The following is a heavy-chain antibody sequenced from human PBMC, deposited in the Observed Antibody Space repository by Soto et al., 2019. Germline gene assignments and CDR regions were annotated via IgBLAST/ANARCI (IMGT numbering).Heavy chain of an antibody. CDR3: ARWGTTGGLDV. CDR1: GFTFRSFV. Sequence: QVQLVESGGGVVQPGTSLRLSCVGSGFTFRSFVIHWVRQAPGKGLEWVALTSYDGSNTYYDDSVKGRFTIARDNSRNTVYLQVDSVRLADTALYSCARWGTTGGLDVWGQGNLVSVS. V-gene: IGHV3-30*19. D-gene: IGHD3-16*01. J-gene: IGHJ4*02. CDR2: TSYDGSNT.